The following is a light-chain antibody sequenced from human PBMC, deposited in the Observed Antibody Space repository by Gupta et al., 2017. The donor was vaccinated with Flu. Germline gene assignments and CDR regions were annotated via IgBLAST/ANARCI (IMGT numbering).Light chain of an antibody. CDR2: AAS. J-gene: IGKJ1*01. CDR1: QGISNS. V-gene: IGKV1-27*01. Sequence: GDRVTITCRASQGISNSLVWYQLKPGKVPKVLIYAASSLRSGVQSRFSGRGSGTDFTLTISSLQPEDGATYYCQRNNSAPWTFGQGTTVEIK. CDR3: QRNNSAPWT.